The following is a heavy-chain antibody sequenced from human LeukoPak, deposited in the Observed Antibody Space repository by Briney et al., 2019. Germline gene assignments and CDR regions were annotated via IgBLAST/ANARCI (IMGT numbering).Heavy chain of an antibody. CDR3: ARESRAAASTLDY. V-gene: IGHV3-30*04. CDR2: ISYDRSNK. Sequence: GGSLRLSCAASGFTFSSYAMHWVRQAPGKGLEWVAVISYDRSNKYYADSVKGRFTISRDNSKNTLYLQMNSLRAEDTAVYYCARESRAAASTLDYWGQGTLVTVSS. CDR1: GFTFSSYA. J-gene: IGHJ4*02. D-gene: IGHD6-13*01.